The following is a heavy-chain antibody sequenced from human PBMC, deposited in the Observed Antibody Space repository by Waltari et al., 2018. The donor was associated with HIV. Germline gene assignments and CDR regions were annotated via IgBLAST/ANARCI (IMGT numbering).Heavy chain of an antibody. CDR1: GFNFSTSG. J-gene: IGHJ6*02. V-gene: IGHV3-30*18. CDR2: ISYNGLNK. CDR3: AKDLVTRGFFYFYGMHV. Sequence: QVQLEESGGRVVQPGRSLRLTCVASGFNFSTSGMHWVRQAPGKGLEWVAVISYNGLNKYYVDSVKGRFTISRDNSNSTLFLQRSSLRPDDTAVYYCAKDLVTRGFFYFYGMHVWGQGTTVTVSS. D-gene: IGHD2-15*01.